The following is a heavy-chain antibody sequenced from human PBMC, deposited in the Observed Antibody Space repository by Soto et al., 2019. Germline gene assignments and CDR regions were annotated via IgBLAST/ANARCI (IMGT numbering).Heavy chain of an antibody. CDR1: GASISSSNYY. CDR2: IYHSGGT. Sequence: SETLSLTCSVSGASISSSNYYWGWLRQPPEKGLEWIGEIYHSGGTYYNPSLKSRVTISVDKSKNQFSLKLSSVTAADTAVYYCARDIVVVPDARGTYFDPWGQGTLVPVSS. CDR3: ARDIVVVPDARGTYFDP. J-gene: IGHJ5*02. D-gene: IGHD2-2*01. V-gene: IGHV4-39*07.